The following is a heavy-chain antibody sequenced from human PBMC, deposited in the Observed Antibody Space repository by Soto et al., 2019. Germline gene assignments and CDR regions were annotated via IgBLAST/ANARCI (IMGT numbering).Heavy chain of an antibody. CDR1: GFTFSSYS. CDR2: ISSSSSYI. J-gene: IGHJ6*03. D-gene: IGHD3-10*01. CDR3: ARDAPMVRGVISTGDEYYYYYYMDV. Sequence: GGSLRLSCAASGFTFSSYSMNWVRQAPGKGLEWVSSISSSSSYIYYADSVKGRFTISRDNAKNSLYLQMNSLRAEDTAVYYCARDAPMVRGVISTGDEYYYYYYMDVWGKGTTVTVSS. V-gene: IGHV3-21*01.